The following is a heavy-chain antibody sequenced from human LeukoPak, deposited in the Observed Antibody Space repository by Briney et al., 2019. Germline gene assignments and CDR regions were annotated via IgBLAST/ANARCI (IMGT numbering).Heavy chain of an antibody. CDR1: GGSISSSSYY. D-gene: IGHD3-3*01. CDR2: IYYSGST. Sequence: SETLSLTCTVSGGSISSSSYYWGWIRQPPGKGLEWIGSIYYSGSTYYNPSPKSRVTISVDTSKNQFSLKLSSVTAADTGVYYCARYYDFWSGYHDYWGQGTLVTVSS. CDR3: ARYYDFWSGYHDY. J-gene: IGHJ4*02. V-gene: IGHV4-39*01.